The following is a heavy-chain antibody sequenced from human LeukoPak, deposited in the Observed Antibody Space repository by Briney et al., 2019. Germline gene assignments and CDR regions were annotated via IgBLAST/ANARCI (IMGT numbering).Heavy chain of an antibody. CDR3: AKETFPAFCGGDCFGAGWGYFDY. D-gene: IGHD2-21*01. Sequence: GGSLRLSCAASGFTFSSYAMSWVRQAPGKGLEWVSAITTTGGTTYYADSVRGRFTISRDNSKNTLYLQMNSLRAEATAVYYWAKETFPAFCGGDCFGAGWGYFDYWGQGTLVTVSS. CDR1: GFTFSSYA. V-gene: IGHV3-23*01. CDR2: ITTTGGTT. J-gene: IGHJ4*02.